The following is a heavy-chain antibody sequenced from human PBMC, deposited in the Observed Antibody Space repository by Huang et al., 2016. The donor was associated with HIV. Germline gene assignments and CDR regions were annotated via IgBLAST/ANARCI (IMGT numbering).Heavy chain of an antibody. D-gene: IGHD6-6*01. Sequence: SGGSMSSYYWSWIRQPPGKGLEWIGYIYYSGSTNYNPSLKSRVTISVDTSKNQFSLRLSSVTAADTAVYYCASASIAARRWFDPWGQGSLVTVSS. V-gene: IGHV4-59*01. CDR1: GGSMSSYY. CDR2: IYYSGST. CDR3: ASASIAARRWFDP. J-gene: IGHJ5*02.